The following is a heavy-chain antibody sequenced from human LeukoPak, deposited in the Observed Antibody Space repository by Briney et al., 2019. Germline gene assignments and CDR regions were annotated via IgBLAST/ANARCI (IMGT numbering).Heavy chain of an antibody. Sequence: SETLSLTCTVSGGSISSYFWSWIRQPAGKGLQWIGRIYTSESTNYNPSLKSRVTMSVDTSRNQFSLKLNSVTAADTAVYYCAKSNGYGLVDIWGQGTMLTVSS. D-gene: IGHD3-10*01. CDR1: GGSISSYF. J-gene: IGHJ3*02. CDR3: AKSNGYGLVDI. CDR2: IYTSEST. V-gene: IGHV4-4*07.